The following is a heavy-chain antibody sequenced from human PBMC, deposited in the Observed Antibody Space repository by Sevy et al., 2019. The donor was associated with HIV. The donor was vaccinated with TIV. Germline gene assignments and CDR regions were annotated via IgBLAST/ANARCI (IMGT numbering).Heavy chain of an antibody. CDR2: ISYDGSNK. CDR1: GFTFSSYA. Sequence: GGSLRLSCTTSGFTFSSYAMHWVRQAPGKGLEWVAVISYDGSNKYYAHSVKGRFTVSRDNAKNTLYLQMNSLTTEDTAVYYCARGGYSSSWPFDYWGQGTLVTVSS. V-gene: IGHV3-30-3*01. J-gene: IGHJ4*02. D-gene: IGHD6-6*01. CDR3: ARGGYSSSWPFDY.